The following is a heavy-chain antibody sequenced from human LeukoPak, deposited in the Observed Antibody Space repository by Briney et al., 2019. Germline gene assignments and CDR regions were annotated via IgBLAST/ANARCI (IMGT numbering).Heavy chain of an antibody. CDR2: ISYDGSNK. D-gene: IGHD5-18*01. CDR1: GYTFSSYA. CDR3: ARGGYRYGYVFDY. V-gene: IGHV3-30*04. Sequence: GGSLRLSCAASGYTFSSYATHWVRQALGTGLEWVSFISYDGSNKYYADSVKGRFTISRDNSKNTLYLQMNSLRPEDTALYYCARGGYRYGYVFDYWGQGTLVTVSS. J-gene: IGHJ4*02.